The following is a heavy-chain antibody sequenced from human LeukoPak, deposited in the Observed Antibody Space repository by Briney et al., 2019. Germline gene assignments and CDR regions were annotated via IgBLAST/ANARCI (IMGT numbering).Heavy chain of an antibody. CDR2: IYPGDSDT. V-gene: IGHV5-51*01. Sequence: GESLKISCKGSGYSFTSYWIGWVRQMPGKGLEWMGIIYPGDSDTRYSPSFQGQVTISADKSISTAYLQWSSLKASDTAMYYCARQLYSSGRYGDNAFDIWGQGTMVTVSS. J-gene: IGHJ3*02. D-gene: IGHD6-19*01. CDR3: ARQLYSSGRYGDNAFDI. CDR1: GYSFTSYW.